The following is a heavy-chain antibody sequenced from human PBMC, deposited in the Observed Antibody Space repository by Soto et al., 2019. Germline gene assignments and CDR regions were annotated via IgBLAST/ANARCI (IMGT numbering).Heavy chain of an antibody. CDR2: ISGSGGST. CDR3: AKDGIPYSGSYYFDY. V-gene: IGHV3-23*01. CDR1: GFTFSSYA. D-gene: IGHD1-26*01. Sequence: GGSLRLSCAASGFTFSSYAMSWVRQAPWKGLEWVSAISGSGGSTYYADSVKGRFTISRDNSKNTLYLQMNSLRAEDTAVYYCAKDGIPYSGSYYFDYWGQGTLVTVSS. J-gene: IGHJ4*02.